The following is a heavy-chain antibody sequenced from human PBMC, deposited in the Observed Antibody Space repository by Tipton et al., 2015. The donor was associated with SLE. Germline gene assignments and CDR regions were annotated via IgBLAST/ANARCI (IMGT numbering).Heavy chain of an antibody. CDR3: ARVGYSNYMDV. D-gene: IGHD4-11*01. V-gene: IGHV4-39*07. CDR2: IFHSGTT. CDR1: GGSIGSDTYY. Sequence: TLSLTCTVSGGSIGSDTYYWGWIRQSPKGLEWIGSIFHSGTTFFNPSLKSRVTISINTSKNQFSLKLSSVTAADTAVYYCARVGYSNYMDVWGKGTTVTVSS. J-gene: IGHJ6*03.